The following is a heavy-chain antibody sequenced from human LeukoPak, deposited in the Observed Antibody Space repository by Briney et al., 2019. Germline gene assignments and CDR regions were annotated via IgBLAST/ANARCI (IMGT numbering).Heavy chain of an antibody. Sequence: GGSLRLSCAASGFTFSSYAMSWVRQAPGKGLEWVSVVSGSGGDTYYRDSVKGRFTISRDNSKNTLYLQMNSLRAEDTAVYYCATDGTTTITFDYWGQGTLVTASS. V-gene: IGHV3-23*01. CDR1: GFTFSSYA. CDR3: ATDGTTTITFDY. CDR2: VSGSGGDT. D-gene: IGHD1-1*01. J-gene: IGHJ4*02.